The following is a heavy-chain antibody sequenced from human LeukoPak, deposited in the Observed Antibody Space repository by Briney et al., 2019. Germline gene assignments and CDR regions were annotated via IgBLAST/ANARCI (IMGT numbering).Heavy chain of an antibody. D-gene: IGHD2-2*01. CDR2: INPNSGGT. V-gene: IGHV1-2*02. CDR3: ARGRRRRDIVVVPATWPMGY. J-gene: IGHJ4*02. CDR1: GYTFTGYY. Sequence: ASVKVSCKASGYTFTGYYMHWVRQAPGQGLEWMGWINPNSGGTNYAQKFQGRVTMTRDTSISTAYMELSSLRSEDTAVYYCARGRRRRDIVVVPATWPMGYWGQGTLVTVSS.